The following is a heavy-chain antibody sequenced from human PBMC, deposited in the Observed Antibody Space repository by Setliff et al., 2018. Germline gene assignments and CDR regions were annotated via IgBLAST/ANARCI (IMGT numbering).Heavy chain of an antibody. D-gene: IGHD3-10*01. CDR1: GNRFTDYN. J-gene: IGHJ4*02. Sequence: WASVKVSCKASGNRFTDYNLHWVRQAPGQGLDWMGWINPNSGDTHSAQKFQGRVTMTRDTSINTAYMELSSLRPEDTAVYYCAIDSVVRGFINGDSFDYWGQGTLVTVSS. V-gene: IGHV1-2*02. CDR2: INPNSGDT. CDR3: AIDSVVRGFINGDSFDY.